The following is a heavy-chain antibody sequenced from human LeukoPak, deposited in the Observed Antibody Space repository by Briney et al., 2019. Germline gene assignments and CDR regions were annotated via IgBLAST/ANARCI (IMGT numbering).Heavy chain of an antibody. V-gene: IGHV3-30*02. D-gene: IGHD4-17*01. CDR3: AALHTGTFVDY. J-gene: IGHJ4*02. CDR2: IRYDGITK. Sequence: GGSLRLSCAASGFSFSGYGMHWLRQVPGKGLEWVAFIRYDGITKFYIDSVKGRFAISRDNSKNTLSLQMKSLRTEDTAVYYCAALHTGTFVDYWGQGTLVTVSS. CDR1: GFSFSGYG.